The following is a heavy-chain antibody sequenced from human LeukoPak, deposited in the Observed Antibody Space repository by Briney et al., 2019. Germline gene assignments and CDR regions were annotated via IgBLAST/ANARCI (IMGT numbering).Heavy chain of an antibody. Sequence: ASVKVSCKASGYTFTGYYMHWVRQAPGQGLEWMGWINPNSGGTNYAQKFQGRVTMTRDTSISTAYMELSRLRFDDTAVYYCARPRYSSGWYVWYFDYWGQGTLVTVSS. J-gene: IGHJ4*02. CDR2: INPNSGGT. V-gene: IGHV1-2*02. D-gene: IGHD6-19*01. CDR3: ARPRYSSGWYVWYFDY. CDR1: GYTFTGYY.